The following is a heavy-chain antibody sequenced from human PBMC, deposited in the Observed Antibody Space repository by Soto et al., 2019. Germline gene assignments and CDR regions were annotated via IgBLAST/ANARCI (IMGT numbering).Heavy chain of an antibody. Sequence: PSETLSLTCTVSGGSISSGGYYWSWIRQHPGKGLEWIGYIYYSGSTYYNPSLKSRVTISVDTSKNQFSLKLSSVTAADTAVYYCARAVGGSGSYCNTYYYYYGMDVWGQGTTVTVSS. V-gene: IGHV4-31*03. D-gene: IGHD3-10*01. J-gene: IGHJ6*02. CDR1: GGSISSGGYY. CDR3: ARAVGGSGSYCNTYYYYYGMDV. CDR2: IYYSGST.